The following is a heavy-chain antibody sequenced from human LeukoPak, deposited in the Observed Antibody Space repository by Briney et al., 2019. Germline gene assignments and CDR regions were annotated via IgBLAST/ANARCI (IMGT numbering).Heavy chain of an antibody. J-gene: IGHJ4*02. CDR1: GGTFSSYA. CDR3: ASGPYGDYTSPFDY. V-gene: IGHV1-69*04. CDR2: IIPILGIA. D-gene: IGHD4-17*01. Sequence: SVKVSCKASGGTFSSYAISWVRQAPGQGLEWMGRIIPILGIANYAQKFQGRVTITADKSTSTAYMELSSLRSEDTAVYYCASGPYGDYTSPFDYWGQGTLVTVSS.